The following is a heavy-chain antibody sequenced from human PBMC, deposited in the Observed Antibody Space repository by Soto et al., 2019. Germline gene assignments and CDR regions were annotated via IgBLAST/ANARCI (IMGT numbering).Heavy chain of an antibody. J-gene: IGHJ6*02. Sequence: QMQLVQSGPEVKKPGTSVKVSCKASGFAFTSSAMQWVRQARGQRLEWIGWIVVGSGNTNYAQKFQERVTITRDMSTSTADMELISLRSEDTAVYYCAADLDSDYGMDVWGQGTTVTVSS. CDR2: IVVGSGNT. V-gene: IGHV1-58*02. CDR3: AADLDSDYGMDV. D-gene: IGHD3-9*01. CDR1: GFAFTSSA.